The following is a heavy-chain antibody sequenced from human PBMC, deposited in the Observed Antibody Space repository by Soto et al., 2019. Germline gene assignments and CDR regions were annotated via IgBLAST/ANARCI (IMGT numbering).Heavy chain of an antibody. V-gene: IGHV1-58*01. Sequence: SVKVSCKASGFTFTSSAVQWVRQARGQRLEWIGWIVVGSGNTNYAQKFQERVTITRDMSTSTAYMELSSLRSEDTAVYYCAAGGYDSSGYYYEGFDYWGQGTLVTVSS. CDR3: AAGGYDSSGYYYEGFDY. D-gene: IGHD3-22*01. CDR1: GFTFTSSA. J-gene: IGHJ4*02. CDR2: IVVGSGNT.